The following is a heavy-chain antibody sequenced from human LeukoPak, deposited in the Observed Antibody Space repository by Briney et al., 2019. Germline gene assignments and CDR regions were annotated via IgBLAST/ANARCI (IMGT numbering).Heavy chain of an antibody. CDR3: AREPLDY. CDR2: ISSGSSTI. Sequence: GGSLRLSCAASGFTFSSYAMSWVRQAPGKGLEWVSYISSGSSTIYYADSVKGRFTISRDNARNSLYLQMNSLRAEDTAVYYCAREPLDYWGQGTLVTVSS. CDR1: GFTFSSYA. J-gene: IGHJ4*02. D-gene: IGHD3-16*02. V-gene: IGHV3-48*04.